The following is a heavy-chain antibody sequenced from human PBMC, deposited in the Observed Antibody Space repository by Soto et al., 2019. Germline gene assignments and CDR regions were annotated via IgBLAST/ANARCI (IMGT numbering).Heavy chain of an antibody. Sequence: SLRLSCAASGFTFSSYSMNWVRQAPGKGLEWVSSISSSSSYIYYADSVKGRFTISRDNAKNSLYLQMNSLRAEDTAVYYCARVRGYCSSTSCPYYYGMDVWGQGTTVTVSS. CDR3: ARVRGYCSSTSCPYYYGMDV. D-gene: IGHD2-2*01. CDR2: ISSSSSYI. V-gene: IGHV3-21*01. CDR1: GFTFSSYS. J-gene: IGHJ6*02.